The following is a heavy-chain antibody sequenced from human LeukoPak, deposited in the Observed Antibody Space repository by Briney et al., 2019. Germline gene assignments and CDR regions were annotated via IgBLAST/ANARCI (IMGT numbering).Heavy chain of an antibody. Sequence: GSLRLSCAASGFTFSSYAMSWVRQAPGTGLEWVSAISGSGDSTYYADSVKGRFTISRDNSKNTLYLQMNSLRAEDTAVYYCGVDIVVVPGAPNWFDPWGQGTLVTVSS. CDR1: GFTFSSYA. D-gene: IGHD2-2*01. CDR3: GVDIVVVPGAPNWFDP. CDR2: ISGSGDST. V-gene: IGHV3-23*01. J-gene: IGHJ5*02.